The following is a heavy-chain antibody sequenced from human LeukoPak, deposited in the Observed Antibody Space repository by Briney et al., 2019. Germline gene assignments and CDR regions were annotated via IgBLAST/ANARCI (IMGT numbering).Heavy chain of an antibody. CDR3: ARGDNWLFDC. CDR2: ISPSGST. D-gene: IGHD1-20*01. CDR1: GASISSSNW. V-gene: IGHV4-4*02. Sequence: SETLSLTCAVSGASISSSNWWSWVRPPPGKGLEWIGEISPSGSTNYNPSLKSRVTMSVDKSKNQFSLNLSSVTAADTAVYYCARGDNWLFDCWGQGTLVTVSS. J-gene: IGHJ4*02.